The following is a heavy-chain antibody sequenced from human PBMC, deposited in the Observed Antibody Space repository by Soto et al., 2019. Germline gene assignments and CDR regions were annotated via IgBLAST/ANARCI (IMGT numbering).Heavy chain of an antibody. J-gene: IGHJ4*02. CDR1: GFTFDSHW. Sequence: ESGGVLVQPGGSLRLSCVASGFTFDSHWMHWVRQAPGEGLVWVSRIKTDGYAAAYADSVKGRFTIYGDNAKNTVYLPMNSLRAEDVSVYFCVRESGVAADCWGQGTLVTVSS. V-gene: IGHV3-74*01. CDR3: VRESGVAADC. D-gene: IGHD6-19*01. CDR2: IKTDGYAA.